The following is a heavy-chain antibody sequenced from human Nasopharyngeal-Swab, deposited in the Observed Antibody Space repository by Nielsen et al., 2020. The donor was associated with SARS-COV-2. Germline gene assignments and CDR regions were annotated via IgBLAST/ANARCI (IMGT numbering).Heavy chain of an antibody. Sequence: GESLKISCTASGFTFSRYPMNWVRQAPGKGLEWVSYIGSTGNPIYYADSVRGRFTISRDNAKNSLYLQMNSLRVEDTAVYNCAREGRDGFDYWGQGTLVTVSS. CDR2: IGSTGNPI. V-gene: IGHV3-48*01. D-gene: IGHD5-24*01. CDR1: GFTFSRYP. CDR3: AREGRDGFDY. J-gene: IGHJ4*02.